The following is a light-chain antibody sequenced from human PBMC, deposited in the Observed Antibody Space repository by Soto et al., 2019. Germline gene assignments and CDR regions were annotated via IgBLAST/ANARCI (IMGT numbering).Light chain of an antibody. CDR2: AAS. V-gene: IGKV1-9*01. J-gene: IGKJ3*01. Sequence: DIQLTQSPSFLSSSVGDSVTLTCRASQGIASFLGWYQQKPGQAPKLLMYAASTFRSGVPSRFSGSGSGTEFTLTILDPQPEDFANYYCQHHKRYPTFGRGTKVDIK. CDR3: QHHKRYPT. CDR1: QGIASF.